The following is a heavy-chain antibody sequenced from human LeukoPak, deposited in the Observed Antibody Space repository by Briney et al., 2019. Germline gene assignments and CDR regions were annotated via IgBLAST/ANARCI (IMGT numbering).Heavy chain of an antibody. D-gene: IGHD6-19*01. CDR2: IYYSGST. CDR3: ARHTRRIAVADIDY. Sequence: SETLSLTCTVSGGSISSYYWSWIRQPPGKGLEWIGYIYYSGSTNYNPSLKSRVTISVDTSKNQFSLKLSSVTAADTAVYYCARHTRRIAVADIDYRGQGTLVTVSS. J-gene: IGHJ4*02. CDR1: GGSISSYY. V-gene: IGHV4-59*08.